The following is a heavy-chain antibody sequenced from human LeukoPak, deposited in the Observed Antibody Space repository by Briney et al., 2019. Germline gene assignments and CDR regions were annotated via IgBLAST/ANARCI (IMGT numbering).Heavy chain of an antibody. CDR1: GYTFTSYY. D-gene: IGHD2-8*01. J-gene: IGHJ4*02. V-gene: IGHV1-69-2*01. CDR2: VAPAHHET. Sequence: ASVKVSCKASGYTFTSYYMHWVRQAPGKGLEWMGRVAPAHHETVYAEKFQDRVKIIADTSAGTAYMELSSLTSEDTAVYYCATPDNGAYWGQGTLVTVSS. CDR3: ATPDNGAY.